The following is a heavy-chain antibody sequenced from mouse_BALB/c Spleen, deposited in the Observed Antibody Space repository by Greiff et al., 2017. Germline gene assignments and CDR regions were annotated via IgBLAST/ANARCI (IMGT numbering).Heavy chain of an antibody. CDR1: GFSLTSYG. Sequence: QVQLKQSGPGLVAPSQSLSITCTVSGFSLTSYGVHWVRQPPGKGLEWLGVIWAGGSTNYNSALMSRLSISKDNSKSQVFLKMNSLQTDDTAMYYCARAAYGSSYGCAYWGQGTLVTVSA. D-gene: IGHD1-1*01. V-gene: IGHV2-9*02. CDR2: IWAGGST. CDR3: ARAAYGSSYGCAY. J-gene: IGHJ3*01.